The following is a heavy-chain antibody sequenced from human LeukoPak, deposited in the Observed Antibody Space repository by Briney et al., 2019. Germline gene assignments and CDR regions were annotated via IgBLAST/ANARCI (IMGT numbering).Heavy chain of an antibody. CDR1: GGSISSGDYY. Sequence: SETLSLTCTVSGGSISSGDYYWSWIRQPPGKGLEWIGYIYYSGSTYYNPSLKSRVTISVDTSKNQFSLKLSSVTAADTAVYYCARETYYYGSGSYYNHKRLLDYWGQGTLVTVSS. J-gene: IGHJ4*02. V-gene: IGHV4-30-4*01. CDR2: IYYSGST. CDR3: ARETYYYGSGSYYNHKRLLDY. D-gene: IGHD3-10*01.